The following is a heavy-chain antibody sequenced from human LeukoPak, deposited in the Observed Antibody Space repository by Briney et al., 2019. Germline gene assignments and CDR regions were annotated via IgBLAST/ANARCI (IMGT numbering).Heavy chain of an antibody. D-gene: IGHD6-25*01. CDR3: ARVKAGYYYYMDV. CDR2: IYSGGST. CDR1: GFTVSSNY. Sequence: GGSLRLSCAASGFTVSSNYMSWVRQAPGKGLDWVSVIYSGGSTYYADSVKGRFTISRDNSKNTLYLQVNSLRAEDTAVYYCARVKAGYYYYMDVWGKGTTVTVSS. V-gene: IGHV3-53*01. J-gene: IGHJ6*03.